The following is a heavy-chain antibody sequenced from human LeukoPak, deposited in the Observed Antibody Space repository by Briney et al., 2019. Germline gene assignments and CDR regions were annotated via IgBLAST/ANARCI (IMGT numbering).Heavy chain of an antibody. Sequence: PSETLSLTCAVYGESFSGFYWSWIRRPPGKGLEWIGEINHSGTTNYSPSLKSRVIIPTDTSKNQFSVRLMSVTASDTAVYYCARGPSHGGKYRGFFDYWGQGTLVAVSS. CDR3: ARGPSHGGKYRGFFDY. V-gene: IGHV4-34*01. J-gene: IGHJ4*02. D-gene: IGHD4-23*01. CDR2: INHSGTT. CDR1: GESFSGFY.